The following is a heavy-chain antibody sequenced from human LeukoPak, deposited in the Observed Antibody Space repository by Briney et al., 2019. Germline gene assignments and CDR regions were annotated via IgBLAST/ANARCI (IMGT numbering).Heavy chain of an antibody. Sequence: GGSLRLSCAASGLTVSNQFMDWVRQAPGKGLEWVSTIYSGGATYYSDSVRGRFTISRDSSQNTVYLQMNSLRAEDTAVYYCAREGEYYYGMDVWGQGTTVTVSS. J-gene: IGHJ6*02. D-gene: IGHD3-10*01. CDR1: GLTVSNQF. CDR2: IYSGGAT. V-gene: IGHV3-66*01. CDR3: AREGEYYYGMDV.